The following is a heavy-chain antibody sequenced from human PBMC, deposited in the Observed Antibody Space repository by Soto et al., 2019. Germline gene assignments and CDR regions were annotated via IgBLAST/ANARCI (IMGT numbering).Heavy chain of an antibody. CDR2: IIPILGIA. CDR3: ARVRFCSSTRRYGMDV. CDR1: GGTFSSYT. Sequence: SVKVSCKASGGTFSSYTISWVRQAPGQGLEWMGRIIPILGIANYAQKFQGRVTITADKSTSTAYMELSSLRSEDTAVYYCARVRFCSSTRRYGMDVWGPGTTVTFSS. V-gene: IGHV1-69*02. J-gene: IGHJ6*02. D-gene: IGHD2-2*01.